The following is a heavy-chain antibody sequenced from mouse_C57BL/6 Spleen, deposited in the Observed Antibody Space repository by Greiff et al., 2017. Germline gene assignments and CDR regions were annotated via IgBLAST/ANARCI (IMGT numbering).Heavy chain of an antibody. CDR3: ARFLYGSRKYYFDY. V-gene: IGHV1-80*01. J-gene: IGHJ2*01. CDR2: IYPGDGDT. D-gene: IGHD1-1*01. Sequence: QVQLQQSGAELVKPGASVKISCKASGYAFSSYWMNWVKQRPGKGLEWIGQIYPGDGDTNYNGKFKGKATLTADKSSSTAYMQLSSLTSEDSAVYFCARFLYGSRKYYFDYWGQGTTLTVSS. CDR1: GYAFSSYW.